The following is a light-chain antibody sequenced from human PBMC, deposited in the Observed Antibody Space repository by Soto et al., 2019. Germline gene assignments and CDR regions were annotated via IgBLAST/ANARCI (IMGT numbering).Light chain of an antibody. V-gene: IGLV7-46*01. CDR2: DTS. J-gene: IGLJ1*01. Sequence: QAVVTQEPSLTVSPGGTVTLTCGSSTGAVTSGRYPYWFQQKPGQAPRTMIYDTSNKHSWTPARFSGSLLGGKAALTLSGAQPEDEAEYYCLLSYSGARPYVFGTGTKLTVL. CDR1: TGAVTSGRY. CDR3: LLSYSGARPYV.